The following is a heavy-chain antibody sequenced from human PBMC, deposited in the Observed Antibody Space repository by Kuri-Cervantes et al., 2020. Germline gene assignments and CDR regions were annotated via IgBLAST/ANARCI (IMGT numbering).Heavy chain of an antibody. Sequence: SVKVSCKASGYTFTSYGISWVRQAPGQGLEWMGGIIPIFGTANYAQKFQGRVTITADESTSTAYMELSSLRSEDTAVYYCASRDQAAEYLRYGMDVWGQGTTVTVSS. D-gene: IGHD6-13*01. J-gene: IGHJ6*02. V-gene: IGHV1-69*13. CDR2: IIPIFGTA. CDR1: GYTFTSYG. CDR3: ASRDQAAEYLRYGMDV.